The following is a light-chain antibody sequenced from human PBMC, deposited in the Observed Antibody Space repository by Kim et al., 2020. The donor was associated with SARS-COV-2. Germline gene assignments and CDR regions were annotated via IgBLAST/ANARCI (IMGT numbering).Light chain of an antibody. V-gene: IGLV4-60*03. CDR2: LEGSGSY. Sequence: SSVKLTCTLCSGHSSYIIAWHQQQPGKAPRYLMKLEGSGSYNKGSGVPDRFSGSSSGADRYLTISNLQSEDEADYYCETWDSNTRVFGGGTQLTVL. CDR3: ETWDSNTRV. CDR1: SGHSSYI. J-gene: IGLJ3*02.